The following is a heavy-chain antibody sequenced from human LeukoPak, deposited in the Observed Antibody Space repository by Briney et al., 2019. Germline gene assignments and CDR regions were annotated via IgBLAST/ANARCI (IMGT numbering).Heavy chain of an antibody. J-gene: IGHJ4*02. D-gene: IGHD3-22*01. Sequence: SETLSLTCTVSGGSISSYYWSWIRQPPGKGLEWIGYIYYSGSTNYNPSLKSRVTISVDTSKNQFSLKLSSVTAADTAMYYCARVTGYVIEDYFDYWGQGTLVTISS. CDR2: IYYSGST. V-gene: IGHV4-59*01. CDR3: ARVTGYVIEDYFDY. CDR1: GGSISSYY.